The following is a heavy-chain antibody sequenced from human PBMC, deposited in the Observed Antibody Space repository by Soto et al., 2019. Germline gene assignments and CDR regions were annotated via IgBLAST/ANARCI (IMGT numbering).Heavy chain of an antibody. J-gene: IGHJ4*02. D-gene: IGHD6-19*01. CDR2: ISGSGGST. V-gene: IGHV3-23*01. CDR3: AKVVSGWYGTFDY. CDR1: GFTFRSYA. Sequence: EVQLLESGGGLVQPGGSLRLSCAASGFTFRSYAMSWVRQAPGKGLEWVSAISGSGGSTYYADSVKGRFTISRDNSKNTLYLQMNSLRAEDTAVYYCAKVVSGWYGTFDYWGQGTLVTVSS.